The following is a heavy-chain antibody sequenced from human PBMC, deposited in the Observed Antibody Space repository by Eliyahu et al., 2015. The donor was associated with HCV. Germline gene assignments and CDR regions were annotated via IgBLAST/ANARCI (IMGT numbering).Heavy chain of an antibody. J-gene: IGHJ3*02. V-gene: IGHV3-7*01. Sequence: EVQLVESGGGLVQPGGSLRLSCAASGFSFSSYWMXWVRQAPGKGLEWVANIKQDGNEKHYVDSVKGRFTISRDNAKNSLYLQMNTLTAEDTAVYYCTRGYCTGGVCYNFPDAFDIWGQGTMVTVSS. CDR3: TRGYCTGGVCYNFPDAFDI. D-gene: IGHD2-8*02. CDR2: IKQDGNEK. CDR1: GFSFSSYW.